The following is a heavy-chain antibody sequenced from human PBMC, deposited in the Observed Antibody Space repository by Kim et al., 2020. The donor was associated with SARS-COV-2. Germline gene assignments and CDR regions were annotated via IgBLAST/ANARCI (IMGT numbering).Heavy chain of an antibody. CDR3: ARWILDQYHN. J-gene: IGHJ1*01. Sequence: GGSLRLSCAASGFTVGTHFMSWVRQAPGEGLEWVSMIFSDDNGGNTHYADTVKGRFTISRDNSKNTVYLQMNSLRAEDTAVYYCARWILDQYHNWGQGTLVIVSS. CDR1: GFTVGTHF. CDR2: IFSDDNGGNT. V-gene: IGHV3-53*01. D-gene: IGHD1-1*01.